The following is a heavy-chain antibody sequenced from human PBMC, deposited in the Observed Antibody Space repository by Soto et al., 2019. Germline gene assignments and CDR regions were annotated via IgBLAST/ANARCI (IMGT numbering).Heavy chain of an antibody. D-gene: IGHD3-3*01. CDR1: GGNFHNFS. J-gene: IGHJ5*02. Sequence: QVQLVQSGAEVRKPGASVKGSWKASGGNFHNFSNNWVRQAPGPGPEWVGGIIPIFCSTNYAQEVQGRVTITADESTSTAYMELSSLTSEDTAVYYCARDGDLRSDFWSGPLGGGWFEPWGQGTLVTVSS. CDR2: IIPIFCST. V-gene: IGHV1-69*12. CDR3: ARDGDLRSDFWSGPLGGGWFEP.